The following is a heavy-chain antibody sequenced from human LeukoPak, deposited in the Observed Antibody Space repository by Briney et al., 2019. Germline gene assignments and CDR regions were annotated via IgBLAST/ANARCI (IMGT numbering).Heavy chain of an antibody. CDR1: GYTFTGYY. J-gene: IGHJ5*02. CDR2: IIPIFGTA. Sequence: SVKVSCKASGYTFTGYYMHWVRQAPGQGLEWMGGIIPIFGTANYAQKFQGRVTITADKSTSTAYMELSSLRSEDTAVYYCARGLGLERPFDPWGQGTLVTVSS. V-gene: IGHV1-69*06. CDR3: ARGLGLERPFDP. D-gene: IGHD1-1*01.